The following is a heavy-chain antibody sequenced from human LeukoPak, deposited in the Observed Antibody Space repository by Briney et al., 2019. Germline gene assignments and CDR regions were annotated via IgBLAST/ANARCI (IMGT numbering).Heavy chain of an antibody. CDR3: ARAPRFPLDYYYYYYMDV. V-gene: IGHV4-59*01. CDR2: NYYSGST. Sequence: PSETLSLTCTVSGGSISSYYWSWIRQRPGKGLEWIGYNYYSGSTNYNPSLKSRVTISVDTSKNQFSLKLSSVTAADTAVYYCARAPRFPLDYYYYYYMDVWGKGTTVTVSS. D-gene: IGHD3-3*01. J-gene: IGHJ6*03. CDR1: GGSISSYY.